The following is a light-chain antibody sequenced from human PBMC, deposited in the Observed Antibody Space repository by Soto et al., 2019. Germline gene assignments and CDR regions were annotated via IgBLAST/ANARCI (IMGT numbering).Light chain of an antibody. CDR1: QYVSSF. J-gene: IGKJ1*01. Sequence: EIVFTQSPATLSLSPGERATLSCMSSQYVSSFLAWYQQKAGQAPRLLIYDASHRATGIPARFSGSGSGTDFTLTINSLEPEDFALYYCQQRYNWPPTFGQGTKVDIK. V-gene: IGKV3-11*01. CDR2: DAS. CDR3: QQRYNWPPT.